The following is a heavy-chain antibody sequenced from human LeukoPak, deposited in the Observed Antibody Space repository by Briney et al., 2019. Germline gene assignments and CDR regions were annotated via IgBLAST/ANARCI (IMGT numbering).Heavy chain of an antibody. Sequence: ASVKVSCKASGYTFTSYDNNWVRQATGQGLEWMGWMNPNSGNTGYAQKFQGRVTMTRNTSISTAYMELSSLRSEDTAVYYCARDKWELLQLDYWGQGTLVTVSS. CDR2: MNPNSGNT. J-gene: IGHJ4*02. V-gene: IGHV1-8*01. CDR3: ARDKWELLQLDY. D-gene: IGHD1-26*01. CDR1: GYTFTSYD.